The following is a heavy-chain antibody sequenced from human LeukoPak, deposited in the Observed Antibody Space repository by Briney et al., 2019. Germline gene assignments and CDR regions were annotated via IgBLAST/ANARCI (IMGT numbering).Heavy chain of an antibody. CDR3: ARAAYGSGLYYYYYMDV. D-gene: IGHD3-10*01. Sequence: QTGGSLRLSCAASGFTFSSYWMSWVRQAPGKGLEWVANIKEDGSEKYYVDSLKGRFTISRDNAKNSLYLQMNSLRADDTAVYYCARAAYGSGLYYYYYMDVWGKGTTVTVSS. CDR2: IKEDGSEK. J-gene: IGHJ6*03. V-gene: IGHV3-7*01. CDR1: GFTFSSYW.